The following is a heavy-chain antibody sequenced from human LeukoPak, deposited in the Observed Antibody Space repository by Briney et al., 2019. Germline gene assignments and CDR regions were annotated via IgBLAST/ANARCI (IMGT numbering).Heavy chain of an antibody. D-gene: IGHD3-22*01. CDR1: GYTFTDYY. CDR3: VTHYDSTGYFAFHI. Sequence: ASVTVSCKASGYTFTDYYIYWVRQAPGQGLEWMGRINPNNGGTKYTQRFQGRVTVTRDTSISTAYMELSSLRSDDTAVYYCVTHYDSTGYFAFHIRGHGTMVVVSS. CDR2: INPNNGGT. J-gene: IGHJ3*02. V-gene: IGHV1-2*06.